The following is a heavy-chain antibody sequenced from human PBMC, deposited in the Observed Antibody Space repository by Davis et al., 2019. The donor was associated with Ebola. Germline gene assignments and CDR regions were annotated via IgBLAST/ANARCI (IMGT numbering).Heavy chain of an antibody. CDR2: ISGSGGST. CDR1: GFTVSSNY. CDR3: ARGSEMANPADGGY. V-gene: IGHV3-23*01. J-gene: IGHJ4*02. Sequence: GGSLRLSCAASGFTVSSNYMSWVRQAPGKGLEWVSAISGSGGSTYYADSVKGRFAISRDNAKNTLYLQMNSLRAEDTAVYYCARGSEMANPADGGYWGQGTLVTVSS. D-gene: IGHD5-24*01.